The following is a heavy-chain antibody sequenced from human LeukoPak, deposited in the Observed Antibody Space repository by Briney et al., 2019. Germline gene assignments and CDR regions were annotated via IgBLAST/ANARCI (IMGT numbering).Heavy chain of an antibody. D-gene: IGHD2-2*01. CDR1: GGSISSSSYY. CDR3: AREYCSSTSCLRVDNWFDP. V-gene: IGHV4-39*07. J-gene: IGHJ5*02. CDR2: IYYSGST. Sequence: SETLSLTCTVSGGSISSSSYYWGWIRQPPGKGLEWIGNIYYSGSTYYNPSLKSRVTISVDTSKNQFSLKLSSVTAADTAVYYCAREYCSSTSCLRVDNWFDPWGQGTLVTVSS.